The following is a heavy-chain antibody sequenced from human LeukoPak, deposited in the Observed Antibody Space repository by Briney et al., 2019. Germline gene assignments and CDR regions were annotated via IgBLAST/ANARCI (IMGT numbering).Heavy chain of an antibody. Sequence: SETLSLTCTVSGGSISSYYWSWIRQPPGKGLEWIGYIYHSGSTYYNPSLKSRVTISVDRSKNQFSLKLSSVTAADTAVYYCARVTVGGNLDYWGQGTLVTVSS. CDR1: GGSISSYY. V-gene: IGHV4-59*12. J-gene: IGHJ4*02. D-gene: IGHD4-23*01. CDR3: ARVTVGGNLDY. CDR2: IYHSGST.